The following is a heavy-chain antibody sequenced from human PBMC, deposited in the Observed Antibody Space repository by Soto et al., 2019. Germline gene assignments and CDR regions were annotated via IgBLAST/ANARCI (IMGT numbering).Heavy chain of an antibody. D-gene: IGHD3-10*01. CDR2: IYHSGST. CDR3: ARTLWFGDSIDY. CDR1: GYSISSGYY. Sequence: SETLSLTCAVSGYSISSGYYWGWIRQPPGKGLEWIRSIYHSGSTYYNPSLKSRVTISVDTSKNQFSLKLSSVTAADTAVYYCARTLWFGDSIDYWGQGTLVTVSS. J-gene: IGHJ4*02. V-gene: IGHV4-38-2*01.